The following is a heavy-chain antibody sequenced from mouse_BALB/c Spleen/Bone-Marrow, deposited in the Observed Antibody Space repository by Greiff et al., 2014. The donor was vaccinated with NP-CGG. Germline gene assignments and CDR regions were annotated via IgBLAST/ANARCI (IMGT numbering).Heavy chain of an antibody. CDR1: GYTFTSYW. V-gene: IGHV1-7*01. Sequence: QVQLQQSGAELAKPGASVKMSCKASGYTFTSYWMHWVKQRPGQGLEWIGYINPSTGYTEYNQKFKDMATLTADKSSSTAYMQLSSLTSEDSAVYYCARLGDYWGQGTTLTVSS. CDR2: INPSTGYT. CDR3: ARLGDY. J-gene: IGHJ2*01.